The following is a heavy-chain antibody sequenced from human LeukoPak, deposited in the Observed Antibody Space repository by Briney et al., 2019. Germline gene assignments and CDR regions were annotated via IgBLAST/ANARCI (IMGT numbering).Heavy chain of an antibody. J-gene: IGHJ4*02. CDR3: AGRGSGSYFDY. CDR2: ISGSGGST. V-gene: IGHV3-23*01. D-gene: IGHD3-10*01. CDR1: GFTFSTYG. Sequence: GRSLRLSCAASGFTFSTYGMSWVRQAPGKGLEWVSAISGSGGSTYYADSVKGRFTISRDNSKNTLYLQMNSLRAEDTAVYYCAGRGSGSYFDYWGQGTLVTVSS.